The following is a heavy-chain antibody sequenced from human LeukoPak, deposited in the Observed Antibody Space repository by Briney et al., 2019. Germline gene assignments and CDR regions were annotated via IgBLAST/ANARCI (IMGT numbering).Heavy chain of an antibody. Sequence: GGSLRLSCGGSGFTFKSFSMHWVRQAPGKGLEWVSDISSNSGIKSYADSVKGRFTISRDNAKNSLYLQMNSLRAEDTAVYYCAGLWFGDRPPFDYWGQGTLVTVSS. CDR1: GFTFKSFS. CDR2: ISSNSGIK. V-gene: IGHV3-48*01. J-gene: IGHJ4*02. D-gene: IGHD3-10*01. CDR3: AGLWFGDRPPFDY.